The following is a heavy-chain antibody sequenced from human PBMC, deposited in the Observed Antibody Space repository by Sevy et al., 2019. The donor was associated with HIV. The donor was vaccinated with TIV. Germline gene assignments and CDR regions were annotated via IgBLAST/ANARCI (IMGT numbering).Heavy chain of an antibody. CDR3: AKGVSITMVPGVIIVGGFDY. J-gene: IGHJ4*02. D-gene: IGHD3-10*01. V-gene: IGHV3-30*18. CDR2: ISYDGSNK. Sequence: GGSLRLSCAASGFTFSSYGMHWVRQAPGKGLEWVAVISYDGSNKYYADSVKGRFTISRDNSKNTLYLQMNSLRAEDTAVYYCAKGVSITMVPGVIIVGGFDYWGQGTLVTVSS. CDR1: GFTFSSYG.